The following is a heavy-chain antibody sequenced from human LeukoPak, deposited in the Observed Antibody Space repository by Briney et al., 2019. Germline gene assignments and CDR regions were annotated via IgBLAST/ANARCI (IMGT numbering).Heavy chain of an antibody. V-gene: IGHV4-4*07. D-gene: IGHD5-18*01. J-gene: IGHJ6*02. Sequence: SETLSLTCTVSGGSISSYYWSWIRQPAGKGLEWIGRIYTSGSTNYNPSLKGRVTMSVDTSKNQFSLKLSSVTAADTAVYYCARGRGYSYGYDYYYYGMDVWGQGTTVTVSS. CDR2: IYTSGST. CDR1: GGSISSYY. CDR3: ARGRGYSYGYDYYYYGMDV.